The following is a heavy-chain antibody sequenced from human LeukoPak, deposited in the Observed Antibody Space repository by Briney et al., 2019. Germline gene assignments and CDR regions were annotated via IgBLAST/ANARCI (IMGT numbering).Heavy chain of an antibody. D-gene: IGHD3-16*01. Sequence: SETLSLTCTVSGGSISSYYWSWIRQPPGKRLEWIGYIYYSESTNYNPSLKSRVTISLDTSKSQFSLKLRSVTAADTAVYYCARVYNKRGLASYYYYLDVWGKGTTVTVSS. J-gene: IGHJ6*03. V-gene: IGHV4-59*01. CDR3: ARVYNKRGLASYYYYLDV. CDR2: IYYSEST. CDR1: GGSISSYY.